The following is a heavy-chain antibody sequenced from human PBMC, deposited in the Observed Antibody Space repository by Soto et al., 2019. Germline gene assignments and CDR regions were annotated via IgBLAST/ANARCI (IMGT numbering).Heavy chain of an antibody. CDR3: AREVGRDGYNYDAFDI. V-gene: IGHV1-69*01. Sequence: QVQLVQSGAEVQKPGSSVKVSCKASGGTFSSYAISWVRQAPGQGLEWMGGIIPIFGTANYAQKFQGRVTITADESTSTAYMELSSLRSEDTAVYYCAREVGRDGYNYDAFDIWGQGTMVTVSS. D-gene: IGHD5-12*01. CDR1: GGTFSSYA. J-gene: IGHJ3*02. CDR2: IIPIFGTA.